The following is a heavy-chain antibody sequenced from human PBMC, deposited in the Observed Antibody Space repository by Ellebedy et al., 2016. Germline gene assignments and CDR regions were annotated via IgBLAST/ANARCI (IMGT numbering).Heavy chain of an antibody. CDR2: IYYSGST. CDR3: ARPKTTPPFNWFDP. Sequence: GSLRLSXTVSGGSVSSGSYYWSWIRQPPGKGLEWIGYIYYSGSTNYNPSLKSRVTISVDTSKNQFSLKLSSVTAADTAVYYCARPKTTPPFNWFDPWGQGTLVTVSS. CDR1: GGSVSSGSYY. J-gene: IGHJ5*02. D-gene: IGHD2-15*01. V-gene: IGHV4-61*01.